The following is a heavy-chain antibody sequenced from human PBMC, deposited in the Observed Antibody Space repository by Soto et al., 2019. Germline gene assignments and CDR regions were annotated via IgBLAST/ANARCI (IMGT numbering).Heavy chain of an antibody. CDR1: GYTFTSYA. V-gene: IGHV1-3*01. J-gene: IGHJ5*02. Sequence: QVQLVQSGAEVKKPGASVKVSCKASGYTFTSYAMHWVRQAPGQRLEWMGWINAGNGNTKYSQKFQGRVTITRDTSESTAHMELRSLRAEDTAVYYCARRRGPPWGSWYLNHWFDPWGQGTLVTVSS. CDR2: INAGNGNT. D-gene: IGHD6-13*01. CDR3: ARRRGPPWGSWYLNHWFDP.